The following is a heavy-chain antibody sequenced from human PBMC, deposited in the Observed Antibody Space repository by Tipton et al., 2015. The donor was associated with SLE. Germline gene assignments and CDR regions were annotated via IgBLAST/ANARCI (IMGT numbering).Heavy chain of an antibody. CDR3: AKVGYSSNFVRGDLQN. V-gene: IGHV3-30*02. CDR2: MRYHGRDL. CDR1: GFSLTSYG. D-gene: IGHD4-11*01. Sequence: SLRLSCAASGFSLTSYGIHWVRQAPGKGLEWVAFMRYHGRDLYYADFVEGRFTISRDISKNTLFLHMDSLRVEDTAVYYCAKVGYSSNFVRGDLQNWGHGTLVTVSA. J-gene: IGHJ4*01.